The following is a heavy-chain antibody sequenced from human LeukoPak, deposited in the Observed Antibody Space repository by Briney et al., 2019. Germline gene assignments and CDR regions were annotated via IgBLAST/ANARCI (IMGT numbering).Heavy chain of an antibody. V-gene: IGHV1-2*02. CDR3: AGDVISSWGNYYDSIF. CDR1: GYTFTGYY. CDR2: INPNSGGT. D-gene: IGHD3-22*01. J-gene: IGHJ4*02. Sequence: ASVTVSCTASGYTFTGYYMHWVRHAPGQGLEWMGWINPNSGGTNYSQKFQGRVTMTRDTSISTVYMELSRLRSDDTAVYYCAGDVISSWGNYYDSIFWGQGTLVTVSS.